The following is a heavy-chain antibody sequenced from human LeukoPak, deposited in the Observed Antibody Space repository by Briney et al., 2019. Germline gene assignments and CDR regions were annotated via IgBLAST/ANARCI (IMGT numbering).Heavy chain of an antibody. J-gene: IGHJ4*02. CDR2: ISSSGSTI. CDR1: GFTFSSYE. Sequence: GGSLRLSCAASGFTFSSYEMNWVRQAPGKGLEWVSYISSSGSTIYYADSVKGRFTISRDNAKNSLYLQMNSLRAEDTAVYYCAKGTYYYDSSPYYFDYWGQGTLVTVSS. V-gene: IGHV3-48*03. CDR3: AKGTYYYDSSPYYFDY. D-gene: IGHD3-22*01.